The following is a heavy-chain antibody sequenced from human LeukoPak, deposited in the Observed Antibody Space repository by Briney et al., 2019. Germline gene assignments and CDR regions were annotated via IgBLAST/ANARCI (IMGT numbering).Heavy chain of an antibody. CDR3: AKSHLGIYENYMDV. V-gene: IGHV3-30*02. J-gene: IGHJ6*03. D-gene: IGHD5-12*01. Sequence: GGSLRLFCAASGFTFSSYGMHWVRQAPGKGLEWVAFIRYDGSNKYYADSVKGRFTISRDNSKNTLYLQMNSLRAEDTAVYYCAKSHLGIYENYMDVWGKGTTVTVSS. CDR1: GFTFSSYG. CDR2: IRYDGSNK.